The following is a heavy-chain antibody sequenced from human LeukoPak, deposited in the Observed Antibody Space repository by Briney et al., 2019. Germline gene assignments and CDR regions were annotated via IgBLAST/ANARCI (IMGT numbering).Heavy chain of an antibody. CDR2: MFYSGNT. D-gene: IGHD4-17*01. CDR3: ARDKDYGDYNWFDP. Sequence: PSETLSLTCTVSGASITSYHWSWIRQPAGKGLEWIGRMFYSGNTDYNPSLKSRLTMSIGTSKNQFSLKLSSVTAADTAVYYCARDKDYGDYNWFDPWGQGTLVTVSS. V-gene: IGHV4-4*07. J-gene: IGHJ5*02. CDR1: GASITSYH.